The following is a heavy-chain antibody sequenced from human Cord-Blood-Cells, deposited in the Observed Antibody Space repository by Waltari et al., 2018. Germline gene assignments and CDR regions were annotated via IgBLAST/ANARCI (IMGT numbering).Heavy chain of an antibody. J-gene: IGHJ3*02. CDR3: ATPANGDVGAFDI. Sequence: QMQLVQSGPEVKKPGTSVKVSCKASGFTFTSSAVQWVRQARGQRLEWIGWIVVGSGNTNYAQKFQERVTITRDMSTSTAYMELSSLRSEDTAVYYCATPANGDVGAFDIWGQGTMVTVSS. D-gene: IGHD7-27*01. CDR1: GFTFTSSA. V-gene: IGHV1-58*01. CDR2: IVVGSGNT.